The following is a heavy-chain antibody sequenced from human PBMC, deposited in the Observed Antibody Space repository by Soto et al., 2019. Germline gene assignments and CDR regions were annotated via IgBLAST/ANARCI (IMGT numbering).Heavy chain of an antibody. CDR3: AKEPTTWLEQAYYFEY. CDR2: IVGSGGYT. CDR1: GFSFSSYA. J-gene: IGHJ4*02. D-gene: IGHD5-12*01. Sequence: EVQLLESGGGLVQPGGSLRLSCAASGFSFSSYAMSWVRQAPGKGLEWVSAIVGSGGYTYYADSVKGRFTISRDNSKNTLYLQMNSLRAEDTALYYCAKEPTTWLEQAYYFEYWDQGTQVTVSS. V-gene: IGHV3-23*01.